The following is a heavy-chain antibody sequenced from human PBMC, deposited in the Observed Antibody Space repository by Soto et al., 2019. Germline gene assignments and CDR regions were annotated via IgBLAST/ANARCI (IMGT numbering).Heavy chain of an antibody. Sequence: EVQLVESGGGLVQPGRSLRLSCAASGFTFEDYAMHWVRQAPGKGLEWVSGISWNSGSIGYADSVKGRFTISRDNAKNSLYLQMNSLRAEDTALYYCAKDKTGYSSRLNPFDYWGQGTLVTVSS. CDR2: ISWNSGSI. V-gene: IGHV3-9*01. CDR1: GFTFEDYA. D-gene: IGHD6-13*01. J-gene: IGHJ4*02. CDR3: AKDKTGYSSRLNPFDY.